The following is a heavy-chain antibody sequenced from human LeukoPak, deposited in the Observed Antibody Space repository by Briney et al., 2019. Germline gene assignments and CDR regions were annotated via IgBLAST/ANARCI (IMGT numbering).Heavy chain of an antibody. Sequence: SETLSLTCTVSGGSINSYYWSWIRQPPGKGLEWIGYIYDSGSTNYNPSLKSRVTISVDTSNNQFSLKLSSVTAADTAVYYCARRTRMLRYYFDYWGQGTLVTVSS. CDR1: GGSINSYY. D-gene: IGHD2-15*01. V-gene: IGHV4-59*01. J-gene: IGHJ4*02. CDR2: IYDSGST. CDR3: ARRTRMLRYYFDY.